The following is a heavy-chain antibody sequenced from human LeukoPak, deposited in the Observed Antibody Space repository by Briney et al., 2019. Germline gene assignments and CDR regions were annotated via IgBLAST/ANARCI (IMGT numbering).Heavy chain of an antibody. J-gene: IGHJ2*01. CDR2: ISGSGGST. Sequence: GGSLRLSCAASGFTFSSYAMSWVRQAPGKGLEWVSAISGSGGSTYYADSVKGRFTISRDNSKNTLYPQMNSLRAEDTAVYYCAKDSSFGDIVVVVAATLWGRGTLVTVFS. CDR3: AKDSSFGDIVVVVAATL. V-gene: IGHV3-23*01. CDR1: GFTFSSYA. D-gene: IGHD2-15*01.